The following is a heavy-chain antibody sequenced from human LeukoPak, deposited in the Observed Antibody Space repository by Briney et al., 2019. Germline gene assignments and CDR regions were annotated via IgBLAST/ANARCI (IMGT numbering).Heavy chain of an antibody. Sequence: PGGSLRLSCAASGLTVSSNSMSWVRPAPGKGLEWVSFIYSGGSTYYADSVKGRFTISRDNSKNTLYLQMNSLRDEDTAVYYCAKVVGRWLQLVYFDYWGQGTLVTVSS. J-gene: IGHJ4*02. V-gene: IGHV3-53*01. CDR3: AKVVGRWLQLVYFDY. D-gene: IGHD5-24*01. CDR1: GLTVSSNS. CDR2: IYSGGST.